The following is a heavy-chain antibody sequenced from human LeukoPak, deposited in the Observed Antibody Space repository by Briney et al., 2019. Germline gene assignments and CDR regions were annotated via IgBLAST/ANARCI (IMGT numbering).Heavy chain of an antibody. CDR3: ARHVAGGFDY. J-gene: IGHJ4*02. CDR2: IYYSGNT. D-gene: IGHD3-10*01. V-gene: IGHV4-59*08. CDR1: GGSSTPYY. Sequence: SEILSLTCTVSGGSSTPYYWTWVRQPPGKGLEWIGYIYYSGNTNYNTSLKSRVTISVDTSKSQFALKSSSLTAADTAVYYCARHVAGGFDYWGQGALVTVSS.